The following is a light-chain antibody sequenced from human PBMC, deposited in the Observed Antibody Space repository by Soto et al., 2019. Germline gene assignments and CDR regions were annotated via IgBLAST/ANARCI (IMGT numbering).Light chain of an antibody. CDR2: DAS. J-gene: IGKJ4*01. CDR1: QSVSSY. V-gene: IGKV3-11*01. Sequence: EIVLTQSPATLSLSPGDGATLSCRASQSVSSYLAWYQQKPGQAPRLLIYDASTRATGIPARFIGSGSGTDFTLTISSLEPEDFVVYYCQQRSNWPPLTFGGGTKVEIK. CDR3: QQRSNWPPLT.